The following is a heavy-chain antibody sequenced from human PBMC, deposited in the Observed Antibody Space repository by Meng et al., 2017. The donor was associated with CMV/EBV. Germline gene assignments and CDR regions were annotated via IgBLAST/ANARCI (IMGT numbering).Heavy chain of an antibody. J-gene: IGHJ6*02. V-gene: IGHV3-11*01. CDR2: ISTSGGIQ. CDR1: GFTFRDYY. CDR3: VRDRPPSMTTVASRGFYYGMDV. D-gene: IGHD4-23*01. Sequence: GGSLRLSCTASGFTFRDYYMSWVRQAPGKGLEWLAFISTSGGIQYYADSVQGRFTISRDNGKDSVYLQMNSLRDEDTALYYCVRDRPPSMTTVASRGFYYGMDVWGQGTTVTVSS.